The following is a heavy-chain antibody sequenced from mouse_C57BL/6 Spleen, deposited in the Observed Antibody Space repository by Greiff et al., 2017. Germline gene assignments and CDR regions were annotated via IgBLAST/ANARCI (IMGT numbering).Heavy chain of an antibody. D-gene: IGHD1-1*01. V-gene: IGHV1-18*01. CDR3: ARQDYYGSSYDFDY. J-gene: IGHJ2*01. CDR2: INPNHGGT. Sequence: VQLQQSGPELVKPGASVKIPCKASGYTFTDYNMDWVKQSHGKSLEWIGDINPNHGGTIYNQKFKGKATLTVDKSSSTAYMELRSLTSEYTAVYYCARQDYYGSSYDFDYWGQGTTLTVSS. CDR1: GYTFTDYN.